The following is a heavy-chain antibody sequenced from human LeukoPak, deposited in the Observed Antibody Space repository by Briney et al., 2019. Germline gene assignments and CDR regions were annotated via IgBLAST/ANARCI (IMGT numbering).Heavy chain of an antibody. Sequence: ASVNVSCKASGGTFSSYAISWVRQAPGQGLEWMGGIIPIFGTANYAQKFQGRVTITADESTSTAYMELSSLRSEDTAVYYCARDKLGSSGFDYWGQGTLVTVSS. D-gene: IGHD6-6*01. V-gene: IGHV1-69*13. CDR2: IIPIFGTA. CDR1: GGTFSSYA. CDR3: ARDKLGSSGFDY. J-gene: IGHJ4*02.